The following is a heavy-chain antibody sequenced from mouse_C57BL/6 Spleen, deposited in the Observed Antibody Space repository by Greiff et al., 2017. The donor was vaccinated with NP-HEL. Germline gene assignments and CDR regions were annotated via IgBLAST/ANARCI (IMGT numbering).Heavy chain of an antibody. V-gene: IGHV14-4*01. Sequence: EVQLQESGAELVRPGASVKLSCTASGFNIKDDYMHWVKQRPEQGLEWIGWIDPENGDTEYASKFQGKATITADTSSNTAYLQLSSLTSEDTAVYYCTTGAFDYWGQGTTLTVSS. J-gene: IGHJ2*01. CDR3: TTGAFDY. CDR1: GFNIKDDY. CDR2: IDPENGDT.